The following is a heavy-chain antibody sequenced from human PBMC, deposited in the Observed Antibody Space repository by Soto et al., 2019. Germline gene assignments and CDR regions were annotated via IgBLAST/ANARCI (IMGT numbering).Heavy chain of an antibody. V-gene: IGHV4-31*02. CDR3: ALALGPTTGLDY. CDR1: GASTVSHYH. Sequence: QVQLQESGPGLVKPSQTLSLTCSVSGASTVSHYHWTWIRQPPGKGLEWMGYIFNSATTFYNPALTSRLYISMDTSGNHFYLELRSVTAADTAVYYCALALGPTTGLDYWGQGTLVTVSS. D-gene: IGHD1-26*01. J-gene: IGHJ4*02. CDR2: IFNSATT.